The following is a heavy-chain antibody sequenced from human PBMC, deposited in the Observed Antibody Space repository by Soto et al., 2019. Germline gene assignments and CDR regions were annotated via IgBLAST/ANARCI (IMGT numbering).Heavy chain of an antibody. V-gene: IGHV3-53*01. CDR1: GFSISSNY. CDR2: HYSGGST. Sequence: GGSLRLSCAISGFSISSNYLSWVRQAPGKGLEWVSVHYSGGSTYYADSVQGRFTISRDKSNNTLYLQMRRVRAEDTAVYFCARHRHPRGTVGATSPLDPWGQGTQVTVSS. J-gene: IGHJ5*02. CDR3: ARHRHPRGTVGATSPLDP. D-gene: IGHD1-26*01.